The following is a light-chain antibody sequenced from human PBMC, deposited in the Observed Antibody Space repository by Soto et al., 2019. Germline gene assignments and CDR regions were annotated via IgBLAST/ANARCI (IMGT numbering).Light chain of an antibody. V-gene: IGKV3-15*01. CDR3: QQYTNWPPFT. J-gene: IGKJ3*01. Sequence: EIVMTQSPATLSVSPGERATLSCRASQSVSSNLAWYQQQPGQAPRLLIYGASTRATGIPARFSGSGSGTEFTLTISSLQSEDFAVYYCQQYTNWPPFTFGPGTKVDI. CDR2: GAS. CDR1: QSVSSN.